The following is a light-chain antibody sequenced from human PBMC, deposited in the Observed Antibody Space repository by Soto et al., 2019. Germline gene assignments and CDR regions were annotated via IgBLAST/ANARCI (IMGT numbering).Light chain of an antibody. CDR1: QSVSSN. CDR2: RAS. J-gene: IGKJ2*01. CDR3: QQYDRWPPNYT. Sequence: EIVMTQSPATLSVSPGERVTLSCRASQSVSSNLVWYQQKPGQAPRLLIYRASTRATGIPTRISCSGSGTEFTLTISSLQAEDFAVYYCQQYDRWPPNYTFGQGTKV. V-gene: IGKV3-15*01.